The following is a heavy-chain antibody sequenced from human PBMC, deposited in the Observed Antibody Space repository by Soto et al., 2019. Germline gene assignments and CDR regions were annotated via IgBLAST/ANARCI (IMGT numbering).Heavy chain of an antibody. V-gene: IGHV5-51*01. CDR2: IYPVDSDT. J-gene: IGHJ4*02. CDR3: ARPPPVDCAMEGY. CDR1: GYSFSTYW. Sequence: GESLKISCRVSGYSFSTYWMGWVRQMPGRDLEWMGVIYPVDSDTRYSPPLQGHVTISADMSLSTAYLGWNSLKDSDTAIYYCARPPPVDCAMEGYWGQGTLVTVSS. D-gene: IGHD5-18*01.